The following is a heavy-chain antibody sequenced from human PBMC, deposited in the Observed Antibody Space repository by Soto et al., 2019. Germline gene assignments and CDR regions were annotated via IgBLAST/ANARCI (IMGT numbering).Heavy chain of an antibody. CDR1: GFTFSSYE. Sequence: EVQLVESGGGLVQPGGSLRLSCGASGFTFSSYEMNCVRQAPGKGLELVSYISSSGSTIHYSDSVKGRFTISRDNSKNTVYLTMNSLRADDTAVDYCAGTWGSRSASSYYWGQGTLVTVSS. V-gene: IGHV3-48*03. D-gene: IGHD6-13*01. CDR2: ISSSGSTI. CDR3: AGTWGSRSASSYY. J-gene: IGHJ4*02.